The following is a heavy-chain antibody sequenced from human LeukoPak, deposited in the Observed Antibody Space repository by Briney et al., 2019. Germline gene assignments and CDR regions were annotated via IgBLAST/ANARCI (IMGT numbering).Heavy chain of an antibody. V-gene: IGHV5-51*01. CDR3: ARLRYYGSGRSVSREYYFDY. CDR2: IYPGDSDT. J-gene: IGHJ4*02. CDR1: GYSFTSYW. D-gene: IGHD3-10*01. Sequence: GESLKISCKGSGYSFTSYWIGWVRQMPGKGLEWMGIIYPGDSDTTYSPSFQGQVTISADKSISPAYLQWSSLKASDTAMYYCARLRYYGSGRSVSREYYFDYWGQGTLVTVSS.